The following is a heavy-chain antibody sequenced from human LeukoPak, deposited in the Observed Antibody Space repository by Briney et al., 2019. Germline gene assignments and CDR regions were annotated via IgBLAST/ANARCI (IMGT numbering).Heavy chain of an antibody. V-gene: IGHV3-30*02. Sequence: GGSLRLSCAASGFTFSNHGMHWVRQAPGKGLEWVAFIRYDGTDKYYADSVKGRFTISRDNSKNTLYLQMNSLRAEDTAVYYCAKGLWDILVVPDAPFDYWGQGTLVTVSS. CDR3: AKGLWDILVVPDAPFDY. D-gene: IGHD2-2*01. CDR1: GFTFSNHG. J-gene: IGHJ4*02. CDR2: IRYDGTDK.